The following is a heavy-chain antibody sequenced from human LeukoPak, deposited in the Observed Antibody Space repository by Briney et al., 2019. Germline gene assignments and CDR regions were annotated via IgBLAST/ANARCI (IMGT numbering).Heavy chain of an antibody. CDR2: ISAYNGNT. D-gene: IGHD2-2*01. Sequence: AASVKVSCKASGYTFTSYGISWVRQAPGRGLEWMGWISAYNGNTNYAQKLQGRVTMTTDTSTSTAYMELRSLRSDDTAVYYCAVRYCSSTSCSSTWGQGTLVTVSS. V-gene: IGHV1-18*01. CDR1: GYTFTSYG. CDR3: AVRYCSSTSCSST. J-gene: IGHJ4*02.